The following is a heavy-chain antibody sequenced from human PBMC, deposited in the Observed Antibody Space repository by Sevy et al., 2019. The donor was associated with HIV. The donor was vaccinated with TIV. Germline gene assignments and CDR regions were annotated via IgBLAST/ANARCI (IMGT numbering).Heavy chain of an antibody. CDR1: GFTFSSYD. CDR2: ISYDGSTK. J-gene: IGHJ5*02. D-gene: IGHD4-17*01. V-gene: IGHV3-30-3*01. CDR3: ARDQHDYGVNLRTGWFDP. Sequence: GGSLRLSCAASGFTFSSYDMHWVRQAPDRGLEWVAVISYDGSTKYYADSVKGRLTISRDNSKNTLFLQMISLRPEDTSVYYCARDQHDYGVNLRTGWFDPWGQGTLVTASS.